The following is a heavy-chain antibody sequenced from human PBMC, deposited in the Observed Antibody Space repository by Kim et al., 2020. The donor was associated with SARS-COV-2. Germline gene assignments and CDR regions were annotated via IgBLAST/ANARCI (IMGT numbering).Heavy chain of an antibody. D-gene: IGHD1-1*01. CDR1: GFSFGIFD. V-gene: IGHV3-23*01. CDR3: TRTVALDF. J-gene: IGHJ4*02. Sequence: GGSLRLSCAASGFSFGIFDMNWVRQTPGRSLKWVSTINIDGGETYYADSVKGRFTISRDNSINMVYLQMDSLRPEDTAVYYCTRTVALDFWGQGTPVTVSS. CDR2: INIDGGET.